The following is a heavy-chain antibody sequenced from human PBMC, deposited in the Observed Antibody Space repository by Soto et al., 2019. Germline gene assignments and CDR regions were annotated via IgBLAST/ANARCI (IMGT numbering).Heavy chain of an antibody. CDR1: GFTFSNSG. CDR2: SIGPSGNT. Sequence: EVQLLESGGDLVQPGGSLRLVCAASGFTFSNSGMRWVRQAPGQGLEWVSSIGPSGNTYYSDAVKGRFTISRDISKNTLFLQMDSLRAEDTATYYCAKPLHNSYYNVMDVWGQGTTVTVSS. J-gene: IGHJ6*02. CDR3: AKPLHNSYYNVMDV. V-gene: IGHV3-23*01. D-gene: IGHD4-4*01.